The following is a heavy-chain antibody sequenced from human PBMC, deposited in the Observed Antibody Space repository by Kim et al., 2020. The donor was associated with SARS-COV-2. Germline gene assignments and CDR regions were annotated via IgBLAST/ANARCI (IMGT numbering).Heavy chain of an antibody. V-gene: IGHV3-23*01. D-gene: IGHD5-18*01. J-gene: IGHJ4*02. CDR2: ISGSGGST. CDR1: GFTFSSYA. Sequence: GGSLRLSCAASGFTFSSYAMSWVRQAPGKGLEWVSAISGSGGSTNYADSVKGRFTISRDNSKNTLYLQMNSLRAEDTAVYYCANLAGYSYGLFDYWGQGTLVTVSS. CDR3: ANLAGYSYGLFDY.